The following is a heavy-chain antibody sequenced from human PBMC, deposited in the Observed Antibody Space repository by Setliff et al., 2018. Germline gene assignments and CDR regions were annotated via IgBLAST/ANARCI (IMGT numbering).Heavy chain of an antibody. Sequence: GSLRLSCAASGFTFNSYAMSWVRQAPGKGLEWVSAISGSGGSTYHADSVKGRFTISRDNSKNTLYLQMNSLRAEDTAVYYCAKDETTVTTYLFDYWGQGTPVTVSS. CDR2: ISGSGGST. CDR1: GFTFNSYA. J-gene: IGHJ4*02. D-gene: IGHD4-17*01. V-gene: IGHV3-23*01. CDR3: AKDETTVTTYLFDY.